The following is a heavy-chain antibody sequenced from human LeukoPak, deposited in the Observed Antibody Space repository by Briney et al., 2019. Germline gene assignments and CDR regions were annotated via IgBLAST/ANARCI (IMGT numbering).Heavy chain of an antibody. D-gene: IGHD2-15*01. Sequence: ASVKVSCKASGYTFIGYYLHRVRQAPGQGLEFMGHINPDSGATTYAQKFQGRVTMTRDTSISTAYMELSRLRSDDTAVYYCARESGYCSGGSCYSRWFDPWGQGTLVTVSS. V-gene: IGHV1-2*06. CDR1: GYTFIGYY. CDR2: INPDSGAT. J-gene: IGHJ5*02. CDR3: ARESGYCSGGSCYSRWFDP.